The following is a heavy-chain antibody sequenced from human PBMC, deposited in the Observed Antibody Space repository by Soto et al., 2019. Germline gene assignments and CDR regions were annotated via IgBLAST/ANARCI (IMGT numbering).Heavy chain of an antibody. CDR3: AKDRSSSWSNFDY. D-gene: IGHD6-13*01. Sequence: QVQLVESGGGVVQPGRSLRLSCAASGFTFRSYGMHWVRQAPGKVLEWVAVISYDGSNKYYADSVKGRFTISRDNSKDTLYVQMISLRAEDTAVYYCAKDRSSSWSNFDYWGQGTLVTVSS. CDR2: ISYDGSNK. CDR1: GFTFRSYG. V-gene: IGHV3-30*18. J-gene: IGHJ4*02.